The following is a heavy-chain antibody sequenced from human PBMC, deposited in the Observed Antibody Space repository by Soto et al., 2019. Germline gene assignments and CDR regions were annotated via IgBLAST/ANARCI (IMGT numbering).Heavy chain of an antibody. CDR1: GYIFTSYD. V-gene: IGHV1-8*01. CDR3: TRNPSYDTSGPLHYYYGMDI. J-gene: IGHJ6*02. CDR2: MNPNSGNT. D-gene: IGHD3-22*01. Sequence: QVQLVQSGTEVKKPGASVKVSCKASGYIFTSYDVNWVRQAPGQGLEWMGWMNPNSGNTGYVQKFQGRVTMTRDTSISTAYMELSRLRSEDTAVYYCTRNPSYDTSGPLHYYYGMDIWGQGTTVTVSS.